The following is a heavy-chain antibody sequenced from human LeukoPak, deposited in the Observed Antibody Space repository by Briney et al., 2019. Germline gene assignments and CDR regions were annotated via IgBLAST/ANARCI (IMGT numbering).Heavy chain of an antibody. V-gene: IGHV3-23*01. Sequence: GGSLRLSCAASGFTFSNYAMSWVRQAPGKGLEWVSTISGGGGSTYYADSVKGRFTISRDNSRNTLYLQMNGLRAEDTAVYYCARGDGYPGIFDYWGQGTLVTVSS. CDR3: ARGDGYPGIFDY. D-gene: IGHD6-25*01. CDR1: GFTFSNYA. J-gene: IGHJ4*02. CDR2: ISGGGGST.